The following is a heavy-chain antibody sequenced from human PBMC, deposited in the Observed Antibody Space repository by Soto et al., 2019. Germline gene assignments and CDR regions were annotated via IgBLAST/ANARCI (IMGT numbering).Heavy chain of an antibody. D-gene: IGHD6-19*01. V-gene: IGHV4-31*03. J-gene: IGHJ5*02. CDR1: GGSISSGGYY. CDR3: ARDANSSGWYGWFNP. CDR2: IYYSGST. Sequence: SETLSLTCTVSGGSISSGGYYWSWIRQHPGKGLEWIGYIYYSGSTYYNPSLKSRVTISVDTSKNQFSLKLSSVTTADTTVYYCARDANSSGWYGWFNPWGQGTLVTVSS.